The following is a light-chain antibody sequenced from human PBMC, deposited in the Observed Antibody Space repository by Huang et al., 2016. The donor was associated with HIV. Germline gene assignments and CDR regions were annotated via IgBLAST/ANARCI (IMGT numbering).Light chain of an antibody. CDR2: DAS. V-gene: IGKV3-15*01. Sequence: EVVMTQSPATLSVSPGEGATLSCSASQSIKTKLAWYQQTPGQAPRRLIYDASTRAAGIPARFSGSVSEREFTLTIINLQSEDFAVYYCQQYNNWPPWTFGQGTKVEIK. CDR1: QSIKTK. J-gene: IGKJ1*01. CDR3: QQYNNWPPWT.